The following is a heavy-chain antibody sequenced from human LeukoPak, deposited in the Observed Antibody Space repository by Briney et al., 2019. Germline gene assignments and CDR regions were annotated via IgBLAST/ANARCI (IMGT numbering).Heavy chain of an antibody. J-gene: IGHJ5*02. CDR3: ARDGIAVDGAWFDP. Sequence: ASVKVSCKASGYTFTGYYMHWVRQAPGQGLEWMGWINPNSGGTNYAQKFQGRVTMTRDTSISTAYMELSRLRSDDTAVYYCARDGIAVDGAWFDPWGQGTLVTVSS. V-gene: IGHV1-2*02. D-gene: IGHD6-19*01. CDR2: INPNSGGT. CDR1: GYTFTGYY.